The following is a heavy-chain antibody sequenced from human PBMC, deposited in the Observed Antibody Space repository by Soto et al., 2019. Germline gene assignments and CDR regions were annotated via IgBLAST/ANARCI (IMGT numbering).Heavy chain of an antibody. D-gene: IGHD3-10*01. CDR2: ISHSSSYI. Sequence: GGSLRLSCAVSGFTFGTHSMNWVRQAPGKGLEWVSSISHSSSYIYYADSVTGRFTISRDNAKNSLYLQMNSLRAEDTAVYYCARVGFGEFPYYYYYAMDVWGQGTPGTVSS. CDR1: GFTFGTHS. V-gene: IGHV3-21*01. CDR3: ARVGFGEFPYYYYYAMDV. J-gene: IGHJ6*02.